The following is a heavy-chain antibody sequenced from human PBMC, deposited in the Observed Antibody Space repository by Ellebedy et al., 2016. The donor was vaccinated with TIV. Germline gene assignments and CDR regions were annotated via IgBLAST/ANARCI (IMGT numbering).Heavy chain of an antibody. CDR1: GGSIRSSNW. CDR3: ARELRAAGGHYMDV. V-gene: IGHV4-4*02. D-gene: IGHD2-15*01. CDR2: IYHSGST. J-gene: IGHJ6*03. Sequence: MPSETLSLTCAVSGGSIRSSNWWSWVRQPPGKGLEWIGEIYHSGSTNYNPSLKSRVTISVDTSKNQFSLKLNSVTAADTAVYYCARELRAAGGHYMDVWGRGTTVTVSS.